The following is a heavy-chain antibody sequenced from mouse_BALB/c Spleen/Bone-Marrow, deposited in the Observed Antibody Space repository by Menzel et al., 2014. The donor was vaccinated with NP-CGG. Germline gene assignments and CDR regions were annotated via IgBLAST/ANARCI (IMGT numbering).Heavy chain of an antibody. V-gene: IGHV5-9-2*01. CDR2: ISGDGRYT. CDR1: GFSFSNSG. CDR3: ARHAYYDQTEVSFVC. J-gene: IGHJ3*01. Sequence: EVNVVESGGGLVKSGGSLKLSCAASGFSFSNSGMSWLRQTPEKRLEWVATISGDGRYTFYSDSVKGRFTISRDNAKNNLYLQLSGLRSEDTALYYCARHAYYDQTEVSFVCWGQGTLVTVSA. D-gene: IGHD2-4*01.